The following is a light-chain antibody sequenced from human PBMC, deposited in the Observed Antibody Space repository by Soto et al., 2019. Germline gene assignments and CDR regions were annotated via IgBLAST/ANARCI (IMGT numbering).Light chain of an antibody. CDR1: QGVSSY. CDR3: QQRMNWPLT. V-gene: IGKV3-11*01. J-gene: IGKJ1*01. Sequence: EIVLTQSPATLSLSPGERATLSCRASQGVSSYLLWYQQKPGQAPRLLIHDASNRATGIPARFSGSGSGTDFTLTISSLEPEDFAVYYCQQRMNWPLTFGQGTKVDVK. CDR2: DAS.